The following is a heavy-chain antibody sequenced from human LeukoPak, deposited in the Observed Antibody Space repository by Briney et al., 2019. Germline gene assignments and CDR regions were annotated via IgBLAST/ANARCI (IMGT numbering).Heavy chain of an antibody. J-gene: IGHJ4*02. D-gene: IGHD2-21*02. V-gene: IGHV1-2*06. CDR1: GSTFSAYY. CDR3: ASGTYGDYSFDF. Sequence: GASVKVSCKASGSTFSAYYLHWGGQAPGQGLEWMGRINTNSGDTNYAQKFQGRVTMTTDTSVYMELSGLRSDDTAVYYCASGTYGDYSFDFWGQGVLVTVSS. CDR2: INTNSGDT.